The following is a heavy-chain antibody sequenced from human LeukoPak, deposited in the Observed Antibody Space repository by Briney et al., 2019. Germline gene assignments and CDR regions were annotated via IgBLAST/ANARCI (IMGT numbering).Heavy chain of an antibody. D-gene: IGHD1-26*01. J-gene: IGHJ4*02. CDR2: INTYNDNT. V-gene: IGHV1-18*01. CDR1: GYTFTSYG. Sequence: ASVKVSCKASGYTFTSYGMSWVRQAPGQGLEWMGWINTYNDNTDYAQKVQGRVTMTTDTSTSTAYMELTSLRSDDTAVYYCARGWELREWGQGTLVTVSS. CDR3: ARGWELRE.